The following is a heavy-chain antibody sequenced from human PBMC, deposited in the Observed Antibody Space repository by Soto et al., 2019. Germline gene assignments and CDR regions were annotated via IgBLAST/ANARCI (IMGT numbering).Heavy chain of an antibody. CDR2: IVNDGSDR. J-gene: IGHJ4*02. CDR3: ARDDDYEANGLDY. CDR1: GFTFSRYG. V-gene: IGHV3-33*01. D-gene: IGHD4-17*01. Sequence: GGSLRLSCVGSGFTFSRYGMHWLRQAPGEGLERMAVIVNDGSDRDYAASVAGRFTISRDNSKNTLYLQMDNLGVDDTAMYYCARDDDYEANGLDYWGQGTLVTVSS.